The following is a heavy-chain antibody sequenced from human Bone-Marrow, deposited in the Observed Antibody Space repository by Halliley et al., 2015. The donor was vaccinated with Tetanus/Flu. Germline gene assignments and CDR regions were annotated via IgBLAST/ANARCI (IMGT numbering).Heavy chain of an antibody. J-gene: IGHJ6*02. Sequence: GYIYYDGHTSYTPPLKSRVAISVDTSKNQFSLKMSSVTPADTAVYYCVRERRVYFFYGMDVWGQGTTVTVSS. CDR2: IYYDGHT. CDR3: VRERRVYFFYGMDV. V-gene: IGHV4-59*01.